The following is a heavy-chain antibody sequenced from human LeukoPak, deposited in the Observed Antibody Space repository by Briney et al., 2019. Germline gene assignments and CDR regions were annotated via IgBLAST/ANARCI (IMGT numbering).Heavy chain of an antibody. CDR2: ISAYNGNT. CDR3: ARVGYSGYDWEWYFDY. J-gene: IGHJ4*02. CDR1: GGTFSSYA. V-gene: IGHV1-18*01. Sequence: GVSVKVSCKASGGTFSSYAISRVRQAPGQGLEWMGWISAYNGNTNYAQKLQGRVTMTTDTSTSTAYMELRSLRSDDTAVYYCARVGYSGYDWEWYFDYWGQGTLVTVSS. D-gene: IGHD5-12*01.